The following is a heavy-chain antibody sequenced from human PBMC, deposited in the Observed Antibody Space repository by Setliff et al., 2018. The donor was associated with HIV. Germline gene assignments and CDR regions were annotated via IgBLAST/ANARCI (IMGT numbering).Heavy chain of an antibody. D-gene: IGHD4-17*01. CDR2: IHHGGGT. CDR3: ATFFVSTATTQDY. Sequence: SETLSLTCAVYGGSFGDQFWNWNRQSPGKGLEWIGEIHHGGGTKYNPSLKSRVTVSLDMSKNQFSLKLNSLTAADTGVYYCATFFVSTATTQDYWGQGTLVTVSS. CDR1: GGSFGDQF. V-gene: IGHV4-34*01. J-gene: IGHJ4*02.